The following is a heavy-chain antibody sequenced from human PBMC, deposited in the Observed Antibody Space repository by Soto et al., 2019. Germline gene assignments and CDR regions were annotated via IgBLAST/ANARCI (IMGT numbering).Heavy chain of an antibody. D-gene: IGHD6-19*01. V-gene: IGHV1-24*01. CDR2: FDPEDGET. J-gene: IGHJ4*02. CDR1: GYTLTELS. Sequence: SVKVSCKVSGYTLTELSMHWVRQAPGKGLEWMGGFDPEDGETIYAQKFQGRVTMTEDTSTDTAYMELSSLRSEDTAVYYCATDTVAAYYFDYWGQGTLVTVSS. CDR3: ATDTVAAYYFDY.